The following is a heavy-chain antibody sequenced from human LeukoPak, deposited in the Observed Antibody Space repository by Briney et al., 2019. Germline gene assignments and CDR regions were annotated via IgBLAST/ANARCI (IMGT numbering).Heavy chain of an antibody. D-gene: IGHD3-10*01. CDR2: ISYDGSNK. CDR3: ARGVGVRYAFDI. CDR1: GFTFSSYA. V-gene: IGHV3-30-3*01. J-gene: IGHJ3*02. Sequence: GGSLRLSCAASGFTFSSYAMYWVRQAPGKGLEWVAVISYDGSNKYYADSVKGRFTISRDNSKNTLYLQMNSLRAEDTAVYYCARGVGVRYAFDIWGQGTMVTVSS.